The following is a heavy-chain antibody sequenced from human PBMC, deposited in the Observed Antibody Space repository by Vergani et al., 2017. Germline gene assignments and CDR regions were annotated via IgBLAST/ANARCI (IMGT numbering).Heavy chain of an antibody. J-gene: IGHJ3*02. CDR3: ASGSNSDPDAFDI. D-gene: IGHD4-23*01. V-gene: IGHV4-59*01. CDR1: GGSISSYY. Sequence: QVQLPQWGAGLLKPSETLSLTCTVSGGSISSYYWSWIRQPPGKGLEWIGYIYYSGSTNYNPSLKSRVTISVDTSKNQFSLKLSSVTAADTAVYYCASGSNSDPDAFDIWGQGTMVTVSS. CDR2: IYYSGST.